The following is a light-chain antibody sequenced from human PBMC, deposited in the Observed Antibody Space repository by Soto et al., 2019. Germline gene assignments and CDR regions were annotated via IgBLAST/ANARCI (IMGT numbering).Light chain of an antibody. CDR2: GVS. Sequence: EIVLTHSPGTLSLSPWEIATFSCGASQSVSSSYIACYQQKRGQAPRRLIYGVSIRATGIPDRFSGSGSGTDFTHTISRLEPEDFALYYCQQYHTSPLTFGQGTKVDIK. CDR3: QQYHTSPLT. J-gene: IGKJ1*01. CDR1: QSVSSSY. V-gene: IGKV3-20*01.